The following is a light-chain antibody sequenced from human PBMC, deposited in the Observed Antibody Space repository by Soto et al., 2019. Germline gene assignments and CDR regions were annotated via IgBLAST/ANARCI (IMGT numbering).Light chain of an antibody. V-gene: IGKV3-20*01. Sequence: EVALTQSPGTLSLSPGERATLSCRASQSVRSSYVAWYQQKPGQAPRLLIYGASSRATGIPDRFSGSGSGTDFTLTISRLEPEDFAVYYCQQYGSSTFTFGPGTTVDIK. J-gene: IGKJ3*01. CDR2: GAS. CDR3: QQYGSSTFT. CDR1: QSVRSSY.